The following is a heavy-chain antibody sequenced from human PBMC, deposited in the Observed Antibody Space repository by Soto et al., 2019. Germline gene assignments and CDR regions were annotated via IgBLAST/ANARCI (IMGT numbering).Heavy chain of an antibody. CDR1: KFTFRTYV. V-gene: IGHV3-30*04. CDR2: ISFDGSNK. J-gene: IGHJ6*02. Sequence: QVQLVESGGGVVQPERSQRLSCAASKFTFRTYVMHWVRQAPGKGLEWVALISFDGSNKYYADSVKGRFTISRDNSKNTMYLQMNSLRPEDTAVYYCARGMIPMIMGGMSAMDVWGQGTTVTVSS. D-gene: IGHD3-22*01. CDR3: ARGMIPMIMGGMSAMDV.